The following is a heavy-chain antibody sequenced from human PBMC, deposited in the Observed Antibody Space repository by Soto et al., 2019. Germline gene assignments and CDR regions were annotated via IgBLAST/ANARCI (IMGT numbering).Heavy chain of an antibody. CDR1: GGSISSGGYY. CDR2: IYYSGST. CDR3: ARGDCSGGSCYWIPPLDY. J-gene: IGHJ4*02. V-gene: IGHV4-31*03. Sequence: SETLSLTCTVSGGSISSGGYYWSWIRQHPGKGLEWIGYIYYSGSTYYNPSLKSRVTISVDTSKNQFSLKLSSVTAADTAVYYCARGDCSGGSCYWIPPLDYWGQGTLVTAPQ. D-gene: IGHD2-15*01.